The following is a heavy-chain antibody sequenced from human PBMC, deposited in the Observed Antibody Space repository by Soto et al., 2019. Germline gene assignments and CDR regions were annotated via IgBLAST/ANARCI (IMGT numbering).Heavy chain of an antibody. Sequence: EVQLVESGGGLVQPGGSLRLSCAASGFTFSSYWMSWVRQAPGKGLEWVANIKQDGSEKYYVDSVKGRFTISRDNAKNSLYMQMNSLRAEDTAVYYCARDCSSTSCYRLDYWGQGTLVTVSS. CDR2: IKQDGSEK. CDR1: GFTFSSYW. D-gene: IGHD2-2*01. J-gene: IGHJ4*02. CDR3: ARDCSSTSCYRLDY. V-gene: IGHV3-7*01.